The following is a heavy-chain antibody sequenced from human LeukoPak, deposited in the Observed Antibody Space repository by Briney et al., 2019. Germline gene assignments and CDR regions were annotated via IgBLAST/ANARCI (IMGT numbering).Heavy chain of an antibody. J-gene: IGHJ4*02. D-gene: IGHD5-12*01. CDR2: IYWDDDK. V-gene: IGHV2-5*02. CDR3: AHCCGDYIFFGY. Sequence: SGPTLVKPTQTLPLTCTSAGFSLSTSGVGVGWIRQPPGKALEWLALIYWDDDKRYSPSLKSRLTITNVTSKNRVVLTMHNMKPVDTAKYYCAHCCGDYIFFGYWGQGTLVTVSS. CDR1: GFSLSTSGVG.